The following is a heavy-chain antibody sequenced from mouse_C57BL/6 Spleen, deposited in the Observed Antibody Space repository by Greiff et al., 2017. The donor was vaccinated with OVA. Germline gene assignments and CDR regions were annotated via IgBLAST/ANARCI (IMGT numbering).Heavy chain of an antibody. CDR3: ARGRGGVDD. Sequence: QVQLQQPGAELVKPGASVKLSCKASGYTFTSYWMHWVKQRPGQGLEWIGMIHPNSGSTNYNEKFKSKATLTVDKSYSKAYMQLSSLTSEASAVCCCARGRGGVDDWGQGTTLTVSS. CDR2: IHPNSGST. CDR1: GYTFTSYW. D-gene: IGHD1-1*01. V-gene: IGHV1-64*01. J-gene: IGHJ2*01.